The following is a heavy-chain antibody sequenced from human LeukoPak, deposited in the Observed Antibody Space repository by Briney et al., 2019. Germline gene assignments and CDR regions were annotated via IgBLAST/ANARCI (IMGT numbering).Heavy chain of an antibody. CDR3: ARDEGDTGYYYMDV. Sequence: SETLSLTCAVSGGSISSNDWWIWVRQSPEKGLEWIGEIYHDGSTNYNPSLKSRVTISMDKSKNQLSLKLNFVTAADTAVYYCARDEGDTGYYYMDVWGKGTTVTVSS. J-gene: IGHJ6*03. D-gene: IGHD4-17*01. CDR2: IYHDGST. V-gene: IGHV4-4*02. CDR1: GGSISSNDW.